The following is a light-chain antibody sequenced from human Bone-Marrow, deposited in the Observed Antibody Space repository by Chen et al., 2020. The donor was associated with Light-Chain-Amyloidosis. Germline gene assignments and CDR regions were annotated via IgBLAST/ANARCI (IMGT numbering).Light chain of an antibody. CDR2: TAS. V-gene: IGKV1-39*01. CDR3: QQSYSTLPIT. Sequence: DIQMTQSPSSLSASVGDRVIITCRASQFISSYLNWYQQKPGKAPKLLIYTASSLQSGVPSRISGSGSGTDFTLTISSLQPEDFATYYCQQSYSTLPITFGQGTRLEIK. J-gene: IGKJ5*01. CDR1: QFISSY.